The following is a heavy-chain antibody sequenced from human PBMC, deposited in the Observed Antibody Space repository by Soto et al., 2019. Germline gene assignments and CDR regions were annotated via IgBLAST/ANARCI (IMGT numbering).Heavy chain of an antibody. CDR1: GFTFSSYA. D-gene: IGHD5-18*01. V-gene: IGHV3-23*01. CDR3: AKDGLGAYSYGSYYFDY. CDR2: ISTSGGST. Sequence: PGGSLRLSCAASGFTFSSYAMSWVRQAPGKGLEWVSAISTSGGSTYYADSVKGRITISRDNSKNTLYLQMNSLKAEDTAVYYCAKDGLGAYSYGSYYFDYWGQGTLVTVSS. J-gene: IGHJ4*01.